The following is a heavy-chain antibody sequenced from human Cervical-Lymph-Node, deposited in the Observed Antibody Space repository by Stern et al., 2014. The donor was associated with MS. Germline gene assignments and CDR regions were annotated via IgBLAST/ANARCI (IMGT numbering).Heavy chain of an antibody. J-gene: IGHJ4*02. CDR1: GFTFSSYS. Sequence: EMQLVESGGGLVQPGGSLRISCAASGFTFSSYSMNWVRQAPGKGLEWLSYISSSGDSIYYADSVKGRFTISRDNAKNSLYLQINSLRAEDTAVYYCARGSDSSSFVYWGQGTLVTVSS. V-gene: IGHV3-48*01. D-gene: IGHD6-6*01. CDR3: ARGSDSSSFVY. CDR2: ISSSGDSI.